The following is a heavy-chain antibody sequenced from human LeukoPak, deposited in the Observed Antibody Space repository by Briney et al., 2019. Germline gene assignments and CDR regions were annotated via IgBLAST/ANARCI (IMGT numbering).Heavy chain of an antibody. CDR3: AKDVSVTTLADAFDI. J-gene: IGHJ3*02. V-gene: IGHV3-23*01. CDR2: TSGSGGST. CDR1: GFTFSSYA. Sequence: GGSLRLSCAASGFTFSSYAMSWVRQAPGKGLEWVSATSGSGGSTYYADSVKGRFTISRDNSKNTLYLQMNSLRAEDTAVYYCAKDVSVTTLADAFDIWGQGTMVTVSS. D-gene: IGHD4-17*01.